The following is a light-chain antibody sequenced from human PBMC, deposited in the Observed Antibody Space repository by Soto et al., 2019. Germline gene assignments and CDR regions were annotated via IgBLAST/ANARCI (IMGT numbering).Light chain of an antibody. CDR1: ESVSTAF. CDR3: QQYGTAPRT. J-gene: IGKJ1*01. V-gene: IGKV3-20*01. Sequence: EIVLTQSPGTLSLSPGERATLFCRASESVSTAFLAWYHQKPGQDPRLLIYGASYRADGIPDRFSGSGSGTAFPLTISSLEPEDFGVYYCQQYGTAPRTFGQGTKVEIK. CDR2: GAS.